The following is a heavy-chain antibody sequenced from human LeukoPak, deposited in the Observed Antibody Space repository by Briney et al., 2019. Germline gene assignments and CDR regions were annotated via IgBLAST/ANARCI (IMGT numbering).Heavy chain of an antibody. CDR3: SGESNIGYYDY. CDR1: GWSFSGYY. Sequence: PSYTLSLTCAVCGWSFSGYYWTWIRQPPATGQECSGEINHRGSTNYNPPLNSRDTIHVDTSKDQFSLSLSSVTASGPALAPFSGESNIGYYDYWGQGTMVTVSS. J-gene: IGHJ4*02. D-gene: IGHD3-22*01. CDR2: INHRGST. V-gene: IGHV4-34*01.